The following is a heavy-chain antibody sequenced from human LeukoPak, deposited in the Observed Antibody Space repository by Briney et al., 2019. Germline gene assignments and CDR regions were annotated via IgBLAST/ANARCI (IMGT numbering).Heavy chain of an antibody. Sequence: GGSLRLSCAASGFIFSNYAMSWVRQAPGKGPEWVSGISGGGGGTYYADSVKGRFTISRDNSKNTLYLQMNSLRVEDTAVYYCAGAYLNRLHTFGPWGQGTLVTVSS. D-gene: IGHD4-11*01. CDR2: ISGGGGGT. V-gene: IGHV3-23*01. CDR3: AGAYLNRLHTFGP. CDR1: GFIFSNYA. J-gene: IGHJ5*02.